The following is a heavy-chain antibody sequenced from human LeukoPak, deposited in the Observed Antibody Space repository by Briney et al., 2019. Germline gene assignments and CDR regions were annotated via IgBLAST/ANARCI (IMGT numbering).Heavy chain of an antibody. CDR2: IIPIFGTA. CDR1: GGTFSSYA. Sequence: GASVKVSCKASGGTFSSYAISWVRQAPGQGLEWMGGIIPIFGTANYAQKFQGRVTITADESTSTAYMELSSLRSEDTAVYYCAREGEYCSGGSCYSYWFDPWGQGTLVTVSS. J-gene: IGHJ5*02. D-gene: IGHD2-15*01. V-gene: IGHV1-69*13. CDR3: AREGEYCSGGSCYSYWFDP.